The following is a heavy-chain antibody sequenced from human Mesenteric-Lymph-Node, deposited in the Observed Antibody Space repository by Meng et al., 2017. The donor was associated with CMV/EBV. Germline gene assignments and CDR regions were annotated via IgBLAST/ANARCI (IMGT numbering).Heavy chain of an antibody. CDR3: ARGPDIVVAVAGTAWLDP. D-gene: IGHD2-15*01. J-gene: IGHJ5*02. V-gene: IGHV1-8*01. CDR1: TFTSYD. CDR2: MNPNSGTA. Sequence: TFTSYDINWVRQATGQWLEWMGWMNPNSGTAGYAQKFQGRVTMTRDTSISTAYMELSSLRSDDTAVYYCARGPDIVVAVAGTAWLDPWGQGTLVTVSS.